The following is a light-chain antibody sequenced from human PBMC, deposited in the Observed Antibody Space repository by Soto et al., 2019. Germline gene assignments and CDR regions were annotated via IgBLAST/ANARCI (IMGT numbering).Light chain of an antibody. J-gene: IGKJ4*01. CDR3: YQFGRAPLT. CDR2: DAS. Sequence: ENVLTQSPGILSLSPGERATLSCRASQSVSSNYLVWFQQKPVQAPRLVIYDASTRATGIPDRFSGSGSGTDFTLTISGLEPEDFAVYYCYQFGRAPLTFGGGTKVEIK. V-gene: IGKV3-20*01. CDR1: QSVSSNY.